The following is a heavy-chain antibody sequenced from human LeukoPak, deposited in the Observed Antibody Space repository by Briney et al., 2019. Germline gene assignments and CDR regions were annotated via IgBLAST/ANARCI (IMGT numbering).Heavy chain of an antibody. J-gene: IGHJ5*02. CDR1: GFTFSSYD. Sequence: GGSLRLSCAASGFTFSSYDMNWVRQAPGKGLEWVSYISTAGSTMYYADSVKGRFTISRDNAKNSLYLQMNSLRAEDTAVYYCARGPPLFDPWGQGTLDTVSS. V-gene: IGHV3-48*01. CDR2: ISTAGSTM. CDR3: ARGPPLFDP.